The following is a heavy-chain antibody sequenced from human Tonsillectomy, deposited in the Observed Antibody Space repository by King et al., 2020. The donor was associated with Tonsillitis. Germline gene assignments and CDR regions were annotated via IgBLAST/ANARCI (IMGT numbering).Heavy chain of an antibody. CDR2: INPNSGGT. J-gene: IGHJ4*02. CDR3: ARERLNVLAHKRTFDY. Sequence: QLVQSGAEVKKPGASVKVSCKASGYTFTGYYMHWVRQAPGQGLEWMGWINPNSGGTNYAQKFQGRVTMTRDTSISTAYMGLSRLRSDDTAVYYCARERLNVLAHKRTFDYWGQGTLVTVSS. D-gene: IGHD3-16*01. CDR1: GYTFTGYY. V-gene: IGHV1-2*02.